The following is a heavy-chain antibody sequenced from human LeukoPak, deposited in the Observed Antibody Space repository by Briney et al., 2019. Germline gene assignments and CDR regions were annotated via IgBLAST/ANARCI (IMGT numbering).Heavy chain of an antibody. J-gene: IGHJ4*02. V-gene: IGHV1-69*05. CDR1: GGAFISYA. D-gene: IGHD1-1*01. CDR3: ARDSTGTTWQLDY. Sequence: SVKVSFKAAGGAFISYAFSWVRQAPGQGLEWMGGLIPMFRTPNYAQKFLGRVTITTDESTSTAYMDLTSLGADDTAVYYCARDSTGTTWQLDYWGQGTLVTVSS. CDR2: LIPMFRTP.